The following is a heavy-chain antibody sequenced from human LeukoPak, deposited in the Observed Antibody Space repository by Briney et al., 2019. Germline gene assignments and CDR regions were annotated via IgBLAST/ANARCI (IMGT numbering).Heavy chain of an antibody. V-gene: IGHV1-2*02. Sequence: ASVKVSCKASGYTFTGYYMHWVRQAPGQGLEWMGWINPNSGGTNYAQKFQGRVTMTRDTSISTAYMELSRLRSDDTAVYYCAREHTDYGDYGYFDYWGQGTLVTVSS. J-gene: IGHJ4*02. CDR3: AREHTDYGDYGYFDY. CDR1: GYTFTGYY. D-gene: IGHD4-17*01. CDR2: INPNSGGT.